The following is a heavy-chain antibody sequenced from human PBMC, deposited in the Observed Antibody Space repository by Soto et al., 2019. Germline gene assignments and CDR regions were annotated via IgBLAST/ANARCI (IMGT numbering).Heavy chain of an antibody. J-gene: IGHJ4*02. D-gene: IGHD3-22*01. V-gene: IGHV3-48*03. CDR2: ISSSGSTI. CDR1: GFTFSIYE. CDR3: ARPDYYDSSGYGLDY. Sequence: EVQLVESGGGLVQLGGSRRPSCAAPGFTFSIYEMNWVRQAPGKGREGVSYISSSGSTIYYADSVKGRFTISRDNAKNSLYLQMNSLRAEDTAVYYCARPDYYDSSGYGLDYWGQGTLVTVSS.